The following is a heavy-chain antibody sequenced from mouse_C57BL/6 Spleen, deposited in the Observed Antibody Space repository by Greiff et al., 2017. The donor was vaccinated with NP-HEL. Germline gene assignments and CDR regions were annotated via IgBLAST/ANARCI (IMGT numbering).Heavy chain of an antibody. CDR2: ISNGGGST. CDR3: ARRGIYYGNYVPFAY. Sequence: DVKLVESGGGLVQPGGSLKLSCAASGFTFSDYYMYWVRQTPEKRLEWVAYISNGGGSTYYPDTVKGRFTISRDNAKNTLYLQMSRLKSEDTAMYYCARRGIYYGNYVPFAYWGQGTLVTVSA. J-gene: IGHJ3*01. V-gene: IGHV5-12*01. D-gene: IGHD2-1*01. CDR1: GFTFSDYY.